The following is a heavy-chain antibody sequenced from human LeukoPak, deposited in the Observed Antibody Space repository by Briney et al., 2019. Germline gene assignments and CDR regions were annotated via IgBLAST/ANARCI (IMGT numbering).Heavy chain of an antibody. J-gene: IGHJ4*02. V-gene: IGHV1-24*01. D-gene: IGHD7-27*01. CDR2: FDPEDGET. CDR1: GYTLTELS. Sequence: ASVNVSCKVSGYTLTELSMHWVRQAPGKGLEWMGGFDPEDGETIYAQKFQGRVTMTEDTSTDTAYMELSSLRSEDTAVYYCATSGGTGEPGIADYWGQGTLVTVSS. CDR3: ATSGGTGEPGIADY.